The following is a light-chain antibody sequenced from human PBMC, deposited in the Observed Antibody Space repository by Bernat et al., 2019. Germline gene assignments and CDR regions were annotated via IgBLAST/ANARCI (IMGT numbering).Light chain of an antibody. CDR2: GAS. Sequence: EIVLTQSPATLSLSPGERATLSCRASQTVTGNYLGWYQQKPGQAPRLLIYGASSRATGIPNRFSGSGSGTDFTITISRLEPEDFAVYYCQQYGGSPLFTFGQGTKLGIK. CDR1: QTVTGNY. J-gene: IGKJ2*01. CDR3: QQYGGSPLFT. V-gene: IGKV3-20*01.